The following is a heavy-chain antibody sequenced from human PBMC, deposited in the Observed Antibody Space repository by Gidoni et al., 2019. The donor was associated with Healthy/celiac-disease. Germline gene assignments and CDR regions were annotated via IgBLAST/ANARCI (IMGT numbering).Heavy chain of an antibody. J-gene: IGHJ4*02. D-gene: IGHD6-13*01. CDR2: IYWDDDK. Sequence: QITLKESGPTLVKPTQTLTLTCTFSGFSLSTSGVGVGWIRQPPGKALEWLALIYWDDDKRYSPSLKSRLTITKDTSKNQVVLTMTNMDPVDTATYYCAHRRYSRSWDTSRDFDYWGQGTLVTVSS. CDR3: AHRRYSRSWDTSRDFDY. CDR1: GFSLSTSGVG. V-gene: IGHV2-5*02.